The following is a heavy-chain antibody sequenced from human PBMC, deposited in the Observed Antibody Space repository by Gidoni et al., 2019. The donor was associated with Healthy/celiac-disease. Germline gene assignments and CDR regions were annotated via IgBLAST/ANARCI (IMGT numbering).Heavy chain of an antibody. CDR3: ARVLKGITMVRGVIHDAFDI. CDR2: IYYSGST. D-gene: IGHD3-10*01. CDR1: GGPISSYY. J-gene: IGHJ3*02. Sequence: QVQLQESGPGLVKPSETLSLTCTVSGGPISSYYWRWIRQPPGKGLEWIGYIYYSGSTNYNPSLKSRVTISVDTSKNQFSLKLSSVTAADTAVYYCARVLKGITMVRGVIHDAFDIWGQGTMVTVSS. V-gene: IGHV4-59*01.